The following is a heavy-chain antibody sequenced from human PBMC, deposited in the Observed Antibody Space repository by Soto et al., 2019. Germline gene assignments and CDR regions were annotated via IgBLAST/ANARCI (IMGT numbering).Heavy chain of an antibody. D-gene: IGHD2-21*02. CDR1: GYTFTSYY. Sequence: ASVKVSCKASGYTFTSYYIHWVRQAPGQGLEWVAMINPGGGRTKNAQMFQGRVTLTRDTSAGTVDTELSSLTSDDTAVYYCARGHSCGGDCYLFDYWGQGSLVTVSS. J-gene: IGHJ4*02. V-gene: IGHV1-46*01. CDR2: INPGGGRT. CDR3: ARGHSCGGDCYLFDY.